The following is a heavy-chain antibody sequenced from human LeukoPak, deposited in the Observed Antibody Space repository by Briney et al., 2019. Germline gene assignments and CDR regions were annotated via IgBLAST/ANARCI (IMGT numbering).Heavy chain of an antibody. CDR2: ICNSSSIT. CDR1: GFSFSSYS. CDR3: ARTVSY. J-gene: IGHJ4*02. Sequence: GGSLRLSCAASGFSFSSYSMNWIRQAPGKGLEWVSYICNSSSITHYADSVKGRFTISRDNAKNSLYLQMNSLRAEDTAVYYCARTVSYWGQGTLVTVSS. V-gene: IGHV3-48*04. D-gene: IGHD4-17*01.